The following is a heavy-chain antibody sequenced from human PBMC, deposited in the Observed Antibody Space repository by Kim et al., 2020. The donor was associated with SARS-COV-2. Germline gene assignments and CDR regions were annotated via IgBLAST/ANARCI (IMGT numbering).Heavy chain of an antibody. Sequence: GGSLRLSCAASGFTFSSYWMSWVRQAPGKGLEWVANIKQDGREKYYVDSVKGRFTISRDNAKNSLYLQMNSLRAEDTAVYYCARDSRYGDYVGVGAFDICGHGAMVTVSS. CDR1: GFTFSSYW. J-gene: IGHJ3*02. CDR2: IKQDGREK. CDR3: ARDSRYGDYVGVGAFDI. D-gene: IGHD4-17*01. V-gene: IGHV3-7*03.